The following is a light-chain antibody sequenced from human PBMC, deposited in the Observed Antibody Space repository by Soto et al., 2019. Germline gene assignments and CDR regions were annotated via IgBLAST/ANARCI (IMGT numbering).Light chain of an antibody. Sequence: EIVMTQSPATLSVSPGEGATLSCRASQSVSSNLAWYQQKPGQAPRLLIYGASTRATGIPARFSGSGSGTEFPLPISSLQSEDFAVYYCQQYNNWPPWTFGQGTKVEIK. CDR2: GAS. J-gene: IGKJ1*01. V-gene: IGKV3-15*01. CDR3: QQYNNWPPWT. CDR1: QSVSSN.